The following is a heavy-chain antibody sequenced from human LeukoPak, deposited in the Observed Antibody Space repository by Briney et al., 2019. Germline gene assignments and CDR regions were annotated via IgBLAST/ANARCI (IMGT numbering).Heavy chain of an antibody. V-gene: IGHV3-23*01. Sequence: GSLRLSCAASGFTFSSYAMSWVRQAPGKGLEWVSAISGGGGSTYYADSVKGRFTISRDNSKNTLYLQMNSLRAEDTAVYYCAKVTYGDYGVDYWGQGTLVTVSS. CDR2: ISGGGGST. CDR3: AKVTYGDYGVDY. J-gene: IGHJ4*02. D-gene: IGHD4-17*01. CDR1: GFTFSSYA.